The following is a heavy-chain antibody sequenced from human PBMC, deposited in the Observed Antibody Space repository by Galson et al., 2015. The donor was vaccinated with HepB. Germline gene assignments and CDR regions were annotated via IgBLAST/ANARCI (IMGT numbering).Heavy chain of an antibody. V-gene: IGHV1-69*13. D-gene: IGHD2-15*01. Sequence: SVKVSCKASGGTFSSYAISWVRQAPGQGLEWMGGIIPIFGTANYAQKFQGRVTITADESTSTAYMELSSLRSEDTAVYYCARRGDCSGGSCYSNYYYYGMDVWGQGTTVTVSS. CDR3: ARRGDCSGGSCYSNYYYYGMDV. CDR1: GGTFSSYA. J-gene: IGHJ6*02. CDR2: IIPIFGTA.